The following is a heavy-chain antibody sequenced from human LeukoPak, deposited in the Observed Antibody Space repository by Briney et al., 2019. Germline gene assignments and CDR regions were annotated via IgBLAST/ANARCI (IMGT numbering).Heavy chain of an antibody. J-gene: IGHJ5*02. CDR2: IYYSGST. V-gene: IGHV4-39*07. CDR1: GGSISSSY. Sequence: SETLSLTCTVSGGSISSSYWGWIRQPPGKGLEWIGTIYYSGSTYYNLSLKSRVTISVDTSKNQFSLKLSSVTAADTAIYYCARVYCGGGTCYDSRGWFDPWGQGTLVTVSS. D-gene: IGHD2-15*01. CDR3: ARVYCGGGTCYDSRGWFDP.